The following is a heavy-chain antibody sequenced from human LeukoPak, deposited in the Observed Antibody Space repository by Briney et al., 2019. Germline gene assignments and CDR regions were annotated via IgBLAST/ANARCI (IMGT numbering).Heavy chain of an antibody. D-gene: IGHD3-3*01. CDR1: GFTFSSYA. J-gene: IGHJ3*02. Sequence: PGGSLRLSCAASGFTFSSYAMSWVRQAPGKGLEWVSAISGSGGSTYYADSVKGRFTISRDNSKNTLYLQMNSLRAEDTAVYYCAKDLLGVDKPQGDAFDIWGQGTMVTVSS. CDR3: AKDLLGVDKPQGDAFDI. CDR2: ISGSGGST. V-gene: IGHV3-23*01.